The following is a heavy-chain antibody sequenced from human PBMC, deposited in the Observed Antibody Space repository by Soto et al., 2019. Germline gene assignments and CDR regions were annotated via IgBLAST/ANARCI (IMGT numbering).Heavy chain of an antibody. J-gene: IGHJ4*02. Sequence: ASVKVSCKASGYTFSSYGFSWVRQAPGQGLEWMGWISAYNGETIYAQKFQGRVTMTEDTSADTAYMELSSLRSEDTAVYYCATGIRYFDWLLSPFDYWGQGTLVTVSS. CDR3: ATGIRYFDWLLSPFDY. CDR2: ISAYNGET. D-gene: IGHD3-9*01. V-gene: IGHV1-18*01. CDR1: GYTFSSYG.